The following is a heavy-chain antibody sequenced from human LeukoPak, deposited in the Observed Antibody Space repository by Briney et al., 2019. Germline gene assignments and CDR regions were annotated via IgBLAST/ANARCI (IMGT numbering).Heavy chain of an antibody. V-gene: IGHV3-30*18. CDR2: ISYDGSNK. D-gene: IGHD2-15*01. CDR3: AKQFLSHCSGGSCYYFDY. J-gene: IGHJ4*02. CDR1: GFTFSSYA. Sequence: GGSLRLSCAASGFTFSSYAMHWVRQAPGKGLEWVAVISYDGSNKYYADSVKGRFTISRDNSKNTLYLQMNSLRAEDTAVYYCAKQFLSHCSGGSCYYFDYWGQGTLVTVSS.